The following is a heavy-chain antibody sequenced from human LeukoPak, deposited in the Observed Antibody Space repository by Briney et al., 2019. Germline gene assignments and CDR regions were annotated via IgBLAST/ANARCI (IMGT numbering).Heavy chain of an antibody. CDR1: GGSISSSNW. Sequence: SGTLSLTCAVSGGSISSSNWWSWVRQPPGKGLEWIGEIYHSGSTNYNPSLKSRVTISVDTSKNQFSLKLSSVTAADTAVYYCARLNYYGSGSYPQTWFDPWGQGTLVTVSS. CDR3: ARLNYYGSGSYPQTWFDP. V-gene: IGHV4-4*02. CDR2: IYHSGST. J-gene: IGHJ5*02. D-gene: IGHD3-10*01.